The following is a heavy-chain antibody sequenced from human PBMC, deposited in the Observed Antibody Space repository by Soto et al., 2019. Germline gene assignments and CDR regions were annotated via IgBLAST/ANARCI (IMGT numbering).Heavy chain of an antibody. CDR3: ARLPQDYYYHGMDV. CDR2: IYPSDSDT. J-gene: IGHJ6*02. CDR1: GYSFSTFW. Sequence: LGESLKISCKGSGYSFSTFWIGWGRQMPGEGLEWMGIIYPSDSDTRYSPSFQGQVTISADKSSRTAYLQWSSLKASDSAMYYCARLPQDYYYHGMDVWGQGTKVTVSS. V-gene: IGHV5-51*01.